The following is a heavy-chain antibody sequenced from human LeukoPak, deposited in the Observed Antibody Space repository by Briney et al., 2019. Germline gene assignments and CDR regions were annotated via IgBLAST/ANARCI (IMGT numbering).Heavy chain of an antibody. Sequence: GGSLRLSCAASGFTFSSYSMNWVRQAPGQGLEWVSYITSDSVTMFYADSVKGRFTTSRDNAENSMYLQMNSLRAEDTAVYYCARVALMPIDYSNPEFDPGGQGTLVTVSS. CDR3: ARVALMPIDYSNPEFDP. CDR2: ITSDSVTM. J-gene: IGHJ5*02. CDR1: GFTFSSYS. V-gene: IGHV3-48*04. D-gene: IGHD4-11*01.